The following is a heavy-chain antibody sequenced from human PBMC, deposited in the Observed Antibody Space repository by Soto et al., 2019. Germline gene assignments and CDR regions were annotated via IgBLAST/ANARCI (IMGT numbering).Heavy chain of an antibody. CDR2: MSSDGTNE. D-gene: IGHD6-19*01. Sequence: PGGSLRLSCAASRFTFTTYAMNWVRQAPGKGLEWVALMSSDGTNEHYADSVRGRFTVSRDNSRNTLFLQMNKLRTDDTAVYYCARCGYISGCYCYFDFWGLGNLVTVSS. V-gene: IGHV3-30-3*01. CDR1: RFTFTTYA. CDR3: ARCGYISGCYCYFDF. J-gene: IGHJ4*02.